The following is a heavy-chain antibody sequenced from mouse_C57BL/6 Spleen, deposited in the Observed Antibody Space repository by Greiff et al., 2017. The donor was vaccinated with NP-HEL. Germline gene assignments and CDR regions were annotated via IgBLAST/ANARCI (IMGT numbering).Heavy chain of an antibody. CDR3: ARSRDSSGYGY. CDR2: IDPSDSYT. Sequence: VQLQQSGAELVKPGASVKLSCKASGYTFTSYWMQWVKQRPGQGLEWIGEIDPSDSYTNYNQKFKGKATLTVDTSSSTAYMQLSSLTSEDSAVYYCARSRDSSGYGYWGQGTTLTVSS. J-gene: IGHJ2*01. D-gene: IGHD3-2*02. V-gene: IGHV1-50*01. CDR1: GYTFTSYW.